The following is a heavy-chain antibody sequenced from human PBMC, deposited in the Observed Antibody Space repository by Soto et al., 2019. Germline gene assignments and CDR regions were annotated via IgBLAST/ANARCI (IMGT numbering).Heavy chain of an antibody. CDR2: IYWDDDK. CDR1: VFSLSTSGVG. D-gene: IGHD2-15*01. V-gene: IGHV2-5*02. CDR3: ARQVRYWSDNGGQNYFDP. Sequence: QITLKVSGPTLLKPTQTLTLTCTFSVFSLSTSGVGVGWIRQPPGKAMEWLALIYWDDDKRYSPSLTNRLSITKDNSKKQVVVTMNNMDPVDTATYYCARQVRYWSDNGGQNYFDPWGQGTLVTFSS. J-gene: IGHJ5*02.